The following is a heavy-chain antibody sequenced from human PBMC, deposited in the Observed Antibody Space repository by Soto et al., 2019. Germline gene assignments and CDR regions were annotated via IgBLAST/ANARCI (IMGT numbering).Heavy chain of an antibody. CDR3: ARETSTFAPYSGSYYDYYYGMDV. Sequence: ASLKVSCKXSGYTFTGYYMHWVRQAAGQGPEWIGWINPNSGGTNYAQKFQGRVTMTRDTSISTAYMELSRLRSDDTAVYYCARETSTFAPYSGSYYDYYYGMDVWGQGTTVTVSS. V-gene: IGHV1-2*02. D-gene: IGHD1-26*01. CDR1: GYTFTGYY. J-gene: IGHJ6*02. CDR2: INPNSGGT.